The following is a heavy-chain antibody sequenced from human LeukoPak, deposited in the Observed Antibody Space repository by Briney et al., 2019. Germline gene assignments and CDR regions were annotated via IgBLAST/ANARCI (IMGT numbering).Heavy chain of an antibody. CDR1: GGTFSSYA. J-gene: IGHJ4*02. Sequence: SVKVSCKASGGTFSSYAISWVRQAPGQGLEWMGGIIPIFGTANYAQKFQGRVTITADESTSTAYMELSSLRSEDTAVYYCARASNYYDSSGYGAFLFDYWGQGTLVTVSS. CDR3: ARASNYYDSSGYGAFLFDY. D-gene: IGHD3-22*01. V-gene: IGHV1-69*13. CDR2: IIPIFGTA.